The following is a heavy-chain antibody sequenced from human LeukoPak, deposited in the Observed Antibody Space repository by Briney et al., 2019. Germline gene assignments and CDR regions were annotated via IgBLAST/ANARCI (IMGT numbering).Heavy chain of an antibody. CDR1: GFTFSSYA. CDR3: AKVYDYVWGSYRHGTDLDASDI. J-gene: IGHJ3*02. Sequence: GGSLRLSCAASGFTFSSYAMSWVRQAPGKGLEWVSAISGSGGSTYYADSVKGRFTISRDNSKNTLYLQMNSLRAEDTAVYYCAKVYDYVWGSYRHGTDLDASDIWGQGTMVTVSS. CDR2: ISGSGGST. V-gene: IGHV3-23*01. D-gene: IGHD3-16*02.